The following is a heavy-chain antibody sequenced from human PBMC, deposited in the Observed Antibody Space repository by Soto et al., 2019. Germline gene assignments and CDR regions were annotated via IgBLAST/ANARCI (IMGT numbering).Heavy chain of an antibody. V-gene: IGHV3-30-3*01. Sequence: QVQLVESGGGVVQPGRSLRLSCAASGFTFSSYAMHWVRQAPGKGLEWVAVISYDGSNKYYADSVKGRFTISRDNSKNTLYLHMNSLRAEDTAVYYCARDPAYYSSAVPYYFDYWGQGTLVTVSS. CDR2: ISYDGSNK. CDR3: ARDPAYYSSAVPYYFDY. D-gene: IGHD6-19*01. CDR1: GFTFSSYA. J-gene: IGHJ4*02.